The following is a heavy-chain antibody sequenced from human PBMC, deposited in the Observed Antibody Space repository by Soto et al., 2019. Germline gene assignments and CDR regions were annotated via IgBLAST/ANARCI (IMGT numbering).Heavy chain of an antibody. CDR3: AYLPCSGGSCSWFSFSGMDV. Sequence: QITLKESGPTLVKPTQTLTLTCTFSGFSLSTSGVGVAWIRQPPGKALEWLALIYWDDDKRYRPSLESRLTATTAPTKHPVVLTMTNMDSVDTATYYCAYLPCSGGSCSWFSFSGMDVWGQGTTVTVSS. CDR1: GFSLSTSGVG. V-gene: IGHV2-5*02. D-gene: IGHD2-15*01. CDR2: IYWDDDK. J-gene: IGHJ6*02.